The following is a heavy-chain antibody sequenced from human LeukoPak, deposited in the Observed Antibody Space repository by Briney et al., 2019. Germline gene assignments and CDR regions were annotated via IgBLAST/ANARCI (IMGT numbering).Heavy chain of an antibody. Sequence: GGSLSLSCAASGVASGFTFIDYAVSWVRQAPGEGPEWVASVNVRGATTYYRASVRGRFTISRENSKTTLYLQMISLGADHTAIYFCPKATATGEAYYFYYMEVWGKGTTVTVSS. CDR3: PKATATGEAYYFYYMEV. J-gene: IGHJ6*03. V-gene: IGHV3-23*01. D-gene: IGHD3-9*01. CDR1: GFTFIDYA. CDR2: VNVRGATT.